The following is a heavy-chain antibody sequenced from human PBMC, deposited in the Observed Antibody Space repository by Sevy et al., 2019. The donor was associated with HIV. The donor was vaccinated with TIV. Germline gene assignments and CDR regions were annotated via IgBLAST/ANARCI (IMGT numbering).Heavy chain of an antibody. J-gene: IGHJ4*02. CDR2: FSFGCGKI. Sequence: GGSLRLSCAASGFTFSNYAMSWVRQAPGKGLEWVSTFSFGCGKINYADSVKGRFTISRDNSKNTLYLQRNSLRAEDTALYYCAREGCSKPHDYWVQGTLVTVSS. V-gene: IGHV3-23*01. CDR1: GFTFSNYA. CDR3: AREGCSKPHDY. D-gene: IGHD2-2*01.